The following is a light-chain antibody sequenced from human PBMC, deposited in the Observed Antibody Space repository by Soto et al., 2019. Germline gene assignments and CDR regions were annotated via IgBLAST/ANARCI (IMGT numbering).Light chain of an antibody. V-gene: IGKV3-20*01. Sequence: EMGLPRSRAQGPRWPGERGTLSCRASQSVSNNYLAWYQQKPGQAPRLLIYGASNRATGIPDRFSGSGSGTDFTLTISRLEPEDFAVYYCQQYGSSGTFGQGTKVDIK. CDR3: QQYGSSGT. CDR1: QSVSNNY. CDR2: GAS. J-gene: IGKJ1*01.